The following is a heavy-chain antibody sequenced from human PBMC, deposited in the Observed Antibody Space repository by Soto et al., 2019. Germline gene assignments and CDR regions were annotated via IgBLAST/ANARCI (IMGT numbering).Heavy chain of an antibody. CDR1: GDSISSGVYY. D-gene: IGHD4-4*01. V-gene: IGHV4-31*03. Sequence: QVQLQESGPRLVKPSQTLSLTCTVSGDSISSGVYYWSWMRQHPGEGLEWIGYIYYSGSTYYNPSLKSRVTMSVDTSKNQFSLNLGSVTAADTAVYYCARSYTVTTEANWFDPWGQGTLVTVSS. CDR3: ARSYTVTTEANWFDP. CDR2: IYYSGST. J-gene: IGHJ5*02.